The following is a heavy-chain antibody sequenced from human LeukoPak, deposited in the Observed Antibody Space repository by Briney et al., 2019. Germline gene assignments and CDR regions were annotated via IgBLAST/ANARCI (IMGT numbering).Heavy chain of an antibody. CDR1: GFSFSTSW. D-gene: IGHD1-1*01. Sequence: GGSLRLSCVASGFSFSTSWMTWVRQAPGKGLEWVANIRKDGGEIYYVDSVKGRFTISRDNTKNSLYLQMKSLRVEDTAVYYCARDGDSWNDFDYWGQGTLVTVSS. V-gene: IGHV3-7*01. CDR2: IRKDGGEI. CDR3: ARDGDSWNDFDY. J-gene: IGHJ4*02.